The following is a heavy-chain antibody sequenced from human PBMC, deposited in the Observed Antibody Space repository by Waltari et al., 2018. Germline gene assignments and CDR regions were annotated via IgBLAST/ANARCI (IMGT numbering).Heavy chain of an antibody. D-gene: IGHD3-3*01. Sequence: QVQLVESGGGVVPSGRSLRLSCVGSGFTFTNHGMNWVRQAPGKGLEWGAVIWYDGSNKNYVDSVKGRFTISRDNSKNTMYLEMNRLRAEDTAVYFCARGDGGSGLGASDIWGQGTMVTVSS. CDR3: ARGDGGSGLGASDI. CDR1: GFTFTNHG. CDR2: IWYDGSNK. J-gene: IGHJ3*02. V-gene: IGHV3-33*01.